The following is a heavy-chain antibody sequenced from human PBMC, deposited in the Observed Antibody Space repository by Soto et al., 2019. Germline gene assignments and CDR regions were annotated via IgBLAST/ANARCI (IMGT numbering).Heavy chain of an antibody. V-gene: IGHV4-34*01. D-gene: IGHD7-27*01. J-gene: IGHJ6*02. CDR3: ARGESNRYYNGMDV. CDR2: INHSGST. CDR1: GGSFSGYY. Sequence: QVQLQQWGAGLLKPSETLSLTCAVYGGSFSGYYWSWIRQPPGKGLEWIGEINHSGSTNYNPSLKSRVTRSVDTSKNQFSLELSSVTAADTAVYYCARGESNRYYNGMDVWGQGTTVTVSS.